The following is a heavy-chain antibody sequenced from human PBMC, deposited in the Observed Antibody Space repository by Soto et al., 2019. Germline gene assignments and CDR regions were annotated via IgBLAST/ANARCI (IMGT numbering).Heavy chain of an antibody. CDR2: IYYSGST. Sequence: QVQLQESGPGLVKPSETLSLTCTVSGGSISSYYWSWIRQPPGKGLEWIGYIYYSGSTNYNPSLKSRVTISVDTSKNQFYLKLSSLTAADTAVYYCAIHVQWLVTFDYWGQGTLVTVSS. J-gene: IGHJ4*02. CDR3: AIHVQWLVTFDY. D-gene: IGHD6-19*01. V-gene: IGHV4-59*08. CDR1: GGSISSYY.